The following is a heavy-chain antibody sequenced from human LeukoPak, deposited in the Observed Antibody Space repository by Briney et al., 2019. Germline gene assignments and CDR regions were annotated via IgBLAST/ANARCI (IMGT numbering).Heavy chain of an antibody. J-gene: IGHJ6*02. V-gene: IGHV3-23*01. Sequence: PGGSLRLSCAASGFTFSSYAMSWVRQAPGKGLEWVSAISGSGGSTYYADSVKGRFTISRDNSKNTLYLQMNSLRAEDTAVYYCARVSTSYDFWSGYFPQVYGMDVWGQGTTVTVSS. CDR3: ARVSTSYDFWSGYFPQVYGMDV. CDR1: GFTFSSYA. D-gene: IGHD3-3*01. CDR2: ISGSGGST.